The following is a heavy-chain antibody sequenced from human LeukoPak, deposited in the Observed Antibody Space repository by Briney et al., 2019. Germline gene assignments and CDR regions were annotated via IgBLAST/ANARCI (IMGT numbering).Heavy chain of an antibody. D-gene: IGHD1-26*01. V-gene: IGHV4-34*01. J-gene: IGHJ4*02. CDR2: INHSGST. Sequence: RASETLSLTCAVYGGPFSGYYWSWIRQPPGKGLEWIGEINHSGSTNYNPSLKSRVTISVDTSKNQFSLKLSSVTAADTAVYYCARGQWWELLTTSYYYFDYWGQGTLVTVSS. CDR3: ARGQWWELLTTSYYYFDY. CDR1: GGPFSGYY.